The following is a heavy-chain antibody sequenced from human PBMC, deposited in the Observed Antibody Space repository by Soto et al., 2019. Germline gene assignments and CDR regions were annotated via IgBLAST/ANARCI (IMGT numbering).Heavy chain of an antibody. CDR2: IYYSGST. J-gene: IGHJ4*02. Sequence: SETLSLTCTVSGGSVSSYYWSWIRQSPGKGLEWIGDIYYSGSTKYNPSLKSRVTISIDTSKNQFSLNLYSATAADTAVYYCARNGHYSIACWGQGMLVTVSS. CDR1: GGSVSSYY. D-gene: IGHD4-4*01. V-gene: IGHV4-59*08. CDR3: ARNGHYSIAC.